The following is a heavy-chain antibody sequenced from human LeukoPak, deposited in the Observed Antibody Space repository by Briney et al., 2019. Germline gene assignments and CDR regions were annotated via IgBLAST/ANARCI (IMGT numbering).Heavy chain of an antibody. J-gene: IGHJ4*02. CDR2: INPNNGVT. V-gene: IGHV1-2*02. CDR3: ARVHYSSAGCYFYFDY. CDR1: GYTFSGNF. Sequence: ASVKVSCKASGYTFSGNFIYWVRQAPGQGLEWMGWINPNNGVTNYAQKFQDRVTMTRDTSISTAYMELSRLRSDDTAVYYCARVHYSSAGCYFYFDYSGQGTLVTVSS. D-gene: IGHD2-2*01.